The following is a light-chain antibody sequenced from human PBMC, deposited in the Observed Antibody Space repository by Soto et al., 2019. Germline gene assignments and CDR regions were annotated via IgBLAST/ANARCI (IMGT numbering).Light chain of an antibody. CDR2: DVS. V-gene: IGLV2-14*03. J-gene: IGLJ1*01. Sequence: QSALTQPASVAGSPGQSITISCTGTSSDVGGYSFVSWYQHHSGKAPKLLIYDVSDRPSGISNRFSGSKSGNTASLTISGLQAEDEDDYYCSSYTISTNHYVLGTGTKLTVL. CDR3: SSYTISTNHYV. CDR1: SSDVGGYSF.